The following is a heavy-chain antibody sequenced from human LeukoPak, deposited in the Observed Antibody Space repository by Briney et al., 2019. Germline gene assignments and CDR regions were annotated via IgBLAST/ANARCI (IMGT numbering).Heavy chain of an antibody. CDR3: ARDEGYRSSTSCYPVLSGDDY. CDR2: INPNSGGT. CDR1: GYTFTGYY. Sequence: ASVKVSCKASGYTFTGYYMHWVRQAPGQGLEWMGWINPNSGGTNYAQKFQGRVTMTRDTSISTAYMELSRLRSDDTAVYYCARDEGYRSSTSCYPVLSGDDYWGQGTLVTVSS. J-gene: IGHJ4*02. D-gene: IGHD2-2*01. V-gene: IGHV1-2*02.